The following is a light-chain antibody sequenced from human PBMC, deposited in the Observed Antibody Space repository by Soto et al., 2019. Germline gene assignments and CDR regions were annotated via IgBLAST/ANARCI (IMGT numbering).Light chain of an antibody. Sequence: QSVRTQPASVSGSPGQSITITCTGSASNIGVYNLVSWYQHHAGKAPKVIIYEGVKRPSGVSNRFSGFKSGTTASLTISGLQAEDEADYYCCSYVGATTYVFGSGTKVTVL. CDR1: ASNIGVYNL. CDR3: CSYVGATTYV. J-gene: IGLJ1*01. CDR2: EGV. V-gene: IGLV2-23*01.